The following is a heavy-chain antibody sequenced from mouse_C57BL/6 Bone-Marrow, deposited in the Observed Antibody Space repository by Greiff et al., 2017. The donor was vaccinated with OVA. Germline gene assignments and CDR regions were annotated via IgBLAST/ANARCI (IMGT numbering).Heavy chain of an antibody. J-gene: IGHJ1*03. CDR2: IDPENGDT. CDR1: GSNIKDDY. CDR3: TTTVYFDV. D-gene: IGHD1-1*01. Sequence: DVKLQESGAELVRPGASVKLSCTASGSNIKDDYMHWVKQRPEQGLEWIGWIDPENGDTEYASKFQGKATITADTSSNTAYLQLSSLTSEDTAVYYCTTTVYFDVWGTGTTVTVSS. V-gene: IGHV14-4*01.